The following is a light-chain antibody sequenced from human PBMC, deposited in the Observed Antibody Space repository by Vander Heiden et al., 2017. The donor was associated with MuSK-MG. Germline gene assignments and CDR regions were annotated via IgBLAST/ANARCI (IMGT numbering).Light chain of an antibody. CDR1: QDIRKY. V-gene: IGKV1-33*01. CDR2: DAS. J-gene: IGKJ4*01. Sequence: DIQMTQSPSSVSASVGDRVTITCQASQDIRKYLNWYKQEPGKAPKFLVHDASRLVTGVPSRFSGSGSGTEYTLTISSLQPEDIATYYCQQDDDLPLTFGGGTKVEMK. CDR3: QQDDDLPLT.